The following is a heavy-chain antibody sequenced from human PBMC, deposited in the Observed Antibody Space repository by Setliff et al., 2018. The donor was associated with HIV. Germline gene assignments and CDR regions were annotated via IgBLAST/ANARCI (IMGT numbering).Heavy chain of an antibody. V-gene: IGHV4-4*07. D-gene: IGHD2-2*01. Sequence: SETLSLTCTDSGGSISSYYGSWIRQSAGKGLEWIGRIYSSGSTNYNPSLKSRVTMSVATSKNQFSLRLSSVTAAATAVYYCAREVRVVLPAAASGNYYYYYMDVWGKGTTVTVSS. CDR1: GGSISSYY. J-gene: IGHJ6*03. CDR2: IYSSGST. CDR3: AREVRVVLPAAASGNYYYYYMDV.